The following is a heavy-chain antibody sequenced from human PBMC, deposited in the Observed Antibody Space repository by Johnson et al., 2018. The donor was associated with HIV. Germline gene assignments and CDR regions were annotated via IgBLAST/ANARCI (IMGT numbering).Heavy chain of an antibody. V-gene: IGHV3-20*04. Sequence: VQLVESGGGVVRPGGSLRLSCVGSGFKFDDYGMSWVRQAPGKGLEWVSGINWTGGRIGYADSVKGRFTISRDNAKKSLHLQMNSLRAEDKALYYCARRAGYSGQWLVQTVDAFDIWGQGTMVTVSS. CDR3: ARRAGYSGQWLVQTVDAFDI. CDR2: INWTGGRI. J-gene: IGHJ3*02. CDR1: GFKFDDYG. D-gene: IGHD6-19*01.